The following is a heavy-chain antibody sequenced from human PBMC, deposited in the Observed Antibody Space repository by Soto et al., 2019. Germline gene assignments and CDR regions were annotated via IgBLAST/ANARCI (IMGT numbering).Heavy chain of an antibody. V-gene: IGHV2-5*02. Sequence: QITLKESGPTLVKPTQTLTLTCTFSGFSLSTSGVGVGWIRQPPGKALEWLALIYWDDDKRYSPSLKSRLTITNDTSKTKLVLTMTNMDPVDTTTYYCAPSSNLYYYGSGSYSGFFDPWGQGTLVTVSS. CDR1: GFSLSTSGVG. CDR3: APSSNLYYYGSGSYSGFFDP. D-gene: IGHD3-10*01. CDR2: IYWDDDK. J-gene: IGHJ5*02.